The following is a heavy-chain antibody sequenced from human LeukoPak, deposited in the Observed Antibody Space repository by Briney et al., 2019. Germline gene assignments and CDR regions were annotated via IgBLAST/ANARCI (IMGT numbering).Heavy chain of an antibody. Sequence: SETLSLTCTVSGGSFSSYYWSWIRQPPGKGLEWIGYIYYSGSTNYNPSLKSRVTISVDTSKNQFSLKLSSVTAADTAVYYCARDAPVRYSGSYFDYWGQGTLVTVSS. V-gene: IGHV4-59*01. J-gene: IGHJ4*02. CDR3: ARDAPVRYSGSYFDY. CDR2: IYYSGST. D-gene: IGHD1-26*01. CDR1: GGSFSSYY.